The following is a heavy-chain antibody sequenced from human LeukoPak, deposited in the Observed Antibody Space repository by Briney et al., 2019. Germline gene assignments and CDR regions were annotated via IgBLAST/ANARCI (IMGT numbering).Heavy chain of an antibody. CDR3: ARVEYSSSFIFDY. V-gene: IGHV4-59*01. CDR2: IYYSGST. CDR1: GGSISSYF. D-gene: IGHD6-6*01. J-gene: IGHJ4*02. Sequence: SETLSLTCTVSGGSISSYFWSWIRQPPGKGLEWIGHIYYSGSTNYNPSLKSRVTISVDTSKNQFSLKLSSVTAADTAVYYCARVEYSSSFIFDYWGRGTLVTVSS.